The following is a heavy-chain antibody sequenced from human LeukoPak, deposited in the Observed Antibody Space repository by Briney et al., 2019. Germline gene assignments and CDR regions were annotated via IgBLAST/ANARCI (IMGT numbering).Heavy chain of an antibody. CDR2: IYGGGST. CDR3: ARERAQDYYYGSGSLHDAFDI. V-gene: IGHV3-66*01. J-gene: IGHJ3*02. CDR1: GFTVSSNY. Sequence: GGSLRLSCAASGFTVSSNYMSWVRQAPGKGLEWVSVIYGGGSTYYADSVKGRFTISRDNSKNTLYLQMNSLRAEDTAVYYCARERAQDYYYGSGSLHDAFDIWGQGTMVTVSS. D-gene: IGHD3-10*01.